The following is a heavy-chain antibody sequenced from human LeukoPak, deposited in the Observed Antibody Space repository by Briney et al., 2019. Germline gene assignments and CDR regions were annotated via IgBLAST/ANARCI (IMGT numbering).Heavy chain of an antibody. V-gene: IGHV3-30-3*01. D-gene: IGHD1-26*01. J-gene: IGHJ4*02. Sequence: HPGTSLRLSFEASGFTFGNYAIQWVRQVPGEGLEWVAIITHNGGTQYYADSVKGRFTISRDNSQSTVFLQMNSLRPEDTAVYYCARDAQSGAFSDFDYWGQGTLVTVSS. CDR2: ITHNGGTQ. CDR1: GFTFGNYA. CDR3: ARDAQSGAFSDFDY.